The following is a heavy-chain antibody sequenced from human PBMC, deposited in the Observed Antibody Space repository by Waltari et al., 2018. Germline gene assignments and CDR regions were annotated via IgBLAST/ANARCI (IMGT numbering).Heavy chain of an antibody. V-gene: IGHV1-2*06. CDR1: GYPFPKYY. Sequence: QVKLVQSGAEVKKPGASVRVSCKASGYPFPKYYIHWGRQAPGQGLEWMGRINPKSGDANYTQPFQGRVIMTRDTSINTAYLEVTGLTSDDTAIFYCATANILGIGTFDYWGQGTLVSVSS. D-gene: IGHD1-1*01. J-gene: IGHJ4*02. CDR2: INPKSGDA. CDR3: ATANILGIGTFDY.